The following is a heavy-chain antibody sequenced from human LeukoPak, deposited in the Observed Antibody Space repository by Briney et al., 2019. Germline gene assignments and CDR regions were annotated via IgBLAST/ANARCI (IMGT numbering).Heavy chain of an antibody. Sequence: GGSLRLSCAASGFTFSSYWMSWVRQAPGKGLEWVANIKQDGSEKYYVDSVKGRFTISRDNAKNSLYLQMNSLRAEDTAVYYCARVYSGSYSGFSFDYWGQGTLVTVSS. V-gene: IGHV3-7*01. J-gene: IGHJ4*02. CDR2: IKQDGSEK. CDR1: GFTFSSYW. D-gene: IGHD1-26*01. CDR3: ARVYSGSYSGFSFDY.